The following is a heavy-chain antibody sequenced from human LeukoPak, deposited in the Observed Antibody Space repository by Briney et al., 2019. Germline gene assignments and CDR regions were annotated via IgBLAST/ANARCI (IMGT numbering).Heavy chain of an antibody. V-gene: IGHV1-69*04. CDR2: IIPTLGIA. J-gene: IGHJ6*02. CDR3: ARDRIYCSSTSCLNRLYYYGMDV. CDR1: GYTFTSYG. Sequence: ASVKVSCKASGYTFTSYGISWVRQAPGQGLEWMGRIIPTLGIANYAQKFQGRVTITADKSTSTAYMELSSLRSEDTAVYYCARDRIYCSSTSCLNRLYYYGMDVWGQGTTVTVSS. D-gene: IGHD2-2*01.